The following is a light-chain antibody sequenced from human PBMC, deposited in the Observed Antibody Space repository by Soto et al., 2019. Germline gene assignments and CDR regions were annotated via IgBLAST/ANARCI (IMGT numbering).Light chain of an antibody. CDR2: EVS. CDR3: SSYTSSSTYV. CDR1: SSDVGGYKY. Sequence: QSALTQPASVSGSPGQSITISCTGTSSDVGGYKYVSWYQQDPGKAPKLMIYEVSNRPSGVSNRFSGSKSGNTASLTISGLQAEDEADYHCSSYTSSSTYVFGTGTQLTVL. J-gene: IGLJ1*01. V-gene: IGLV2-14*01.